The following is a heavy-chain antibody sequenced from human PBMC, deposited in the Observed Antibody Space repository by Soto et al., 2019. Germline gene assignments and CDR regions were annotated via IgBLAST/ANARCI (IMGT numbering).Heavy chain of an antibody. CDR2: IYYSGTT. J-gene: IGHJ4*02. D-gene: IGHD3-3*01. Sequence: SETLSLTCTVSGGSITNTSYYWGWIRQPPGKGPEWMGSIYYSGTTYNNPSLKSRVTMSIDTSKNQFSLKLSSVTAADTAVYYCASDRLTKYGEGHLYYFDYWGQGALVTVSS. CDR3: ASDRLTKYGEGHLYYFDY. CDR1: GGSITNTSYY. V-gene: IGHV4-39*01.